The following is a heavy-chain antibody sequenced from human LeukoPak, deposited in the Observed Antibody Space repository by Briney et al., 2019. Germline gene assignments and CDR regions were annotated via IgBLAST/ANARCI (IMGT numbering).Heavy chain of an antibody. D-gene: IGHD3-9*01. V-gene: IGHV4-39*07. CDR2: IYYSGST. Sequence: SETLSLTCTVSGGSISSSSYYWGWIRQPPGKGLEWIGSIYYSGSTYYNPSLKSRVTISVDTSKNQFSLKLSSVTAADTAVYYCSRYAYILTGHHPLEIDYWGQGTLVTVSS. CDR1: GGSISSSSYY. CDR3: SRYAYILTGHHPLEIDY. J-gene: IGHJ4*02.